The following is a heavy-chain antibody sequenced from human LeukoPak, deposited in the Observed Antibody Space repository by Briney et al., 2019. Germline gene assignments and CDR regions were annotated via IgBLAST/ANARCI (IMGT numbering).Heavy chain of an antibody. Sequence: SETLSLTCTFSGGSISSYYWSWLRQPPGKGLEWVGYIYYSGSTNLNPSLKSRVTISVDTSKNQFSLKLSSVTAADTAVYYCAAESENYYDSSGYYHNSANWYFDLWGRGTLVTVSS. V-gene: IGHV4-59*01. CDR2: IYYSGST. CDR1: GGSISSYY. CDR3: AAESENYYDSSGYYHNSANWYFDL. J-gene: IGHJ2*01. D-gene: IGHD3-22*01.